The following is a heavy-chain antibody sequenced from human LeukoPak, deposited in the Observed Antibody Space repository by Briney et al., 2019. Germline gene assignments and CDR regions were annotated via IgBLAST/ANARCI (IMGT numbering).Heavy chain of an antibody. CDR1: GYTLTELS. V-gene: IGHV1-24*01. CDR3: ATDHMAAVAGTSSYYYYGMDV. D-gene: IGHD6-19*01. J-gene: IGHJ6*02. Sequence: ASVKVSCKVSGYTLTELSMHWVRQAPGKGLEWMGGFDPEDGETIYAQKFQGRVTMTEDTSTDTAYMELSSLRSEDTAVYYCATDHMAAVAGTSSYYYYGMDVWGQGTTVTVSS. CDR2: FDPEDGET.